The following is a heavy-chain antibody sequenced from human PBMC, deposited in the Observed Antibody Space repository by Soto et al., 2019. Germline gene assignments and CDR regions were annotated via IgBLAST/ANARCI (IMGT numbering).Heavy chain of an antibody. CDR2: IYPGDSDT. D-gene: IGHD5-18*01. V-gene: IGHV5-51*01. J-gene: IGHJ4*02. CDR1: GYSFTTYW. Sequence: RESLKISCKASGYSFTTYWVGWVRQMPGKGLEWMGIIYPGDSDTRYSPSFQGQVTISADKSISTAYLQWSSLKASDTAIYYCARRVYGYSYADWGQGTLVTVSS. CDR3: ARRVYGYSYAD.